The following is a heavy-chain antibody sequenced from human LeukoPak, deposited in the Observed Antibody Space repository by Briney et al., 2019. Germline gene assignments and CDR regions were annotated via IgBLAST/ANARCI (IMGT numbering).Heavy chain of an antibody. CDR3: ARERRREGPFDY. CDR2: IYYSGST. CDR1: GGSVSSGRYY. J-gene: IGHJ4*02. Sequence: SETLSLTCTVSGGSVSSGRYYWRWIRQPPGKGLEWIGYIYYSGSTNYNPSLKRRVTISVDASKNQFSLKLSSVTAADTAVYYCARERRREGPFDYWGQGTLVTVSS. V-gene: IGHV4-61*01. D-gene: IGHD1-26*01.